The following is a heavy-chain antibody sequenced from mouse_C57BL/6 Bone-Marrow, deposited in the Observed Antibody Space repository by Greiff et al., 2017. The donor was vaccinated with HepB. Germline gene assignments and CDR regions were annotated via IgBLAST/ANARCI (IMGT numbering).Heavy chain of an antibody. J-gene: IGHJ3*01. Sequence: EVKLVESGGGLVQPKGSLKLSCAASGFSFNTYAMNWVRQAPGKGLEWVARIRSKSNNYATYYADSVKDRFTISRDDSESMLYLQMNNLKTEDTAMYYCVRQDYGSSSAWFAYWGQGTLVTVSA. CDR1: GFSFNTYA. CDR2: IRSKSNNYAT. V-gene: IGHV10-1*01. D-gene: IGHD1-1*01. CDR3: VRQDYGSSSAWFAY.